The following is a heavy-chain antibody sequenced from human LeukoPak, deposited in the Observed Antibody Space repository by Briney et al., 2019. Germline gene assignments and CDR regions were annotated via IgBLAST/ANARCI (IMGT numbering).Heavy chain of an antibody. V-gene: IGHV4-4*07. Sequence: SETLSLTCSVSGGSISSYYWSWIRQSAGKGLEWIGRIYTSGSTNYNPSLKSRVSMSVDTSKNQFSLKLSSVTAADTAVYYCARGRYSYGPQNYDYMDVWGKGTTVTISS. J-gene: IGHJ6*03. CDR3: ARGRYSYGPQNYDYMDV. CDR2: IYTSGST. D-gene: IGHD5-18*01. CDR1: GGSISSYY.